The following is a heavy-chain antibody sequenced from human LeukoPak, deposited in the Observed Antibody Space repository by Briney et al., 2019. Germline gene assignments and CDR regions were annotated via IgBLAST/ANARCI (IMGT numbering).Heavy chain of an antibody. Sequence: ASVKVSCKASGYTFTSYDINWVRQATGQGLEWMGWMNPNSGNTGYAQKFQGRVTITRNTSISTAYMELSSLRSEDTAVYYCARIPFRGYSGYDLYYYGMDVWGQGTTVTVSS. CDR1: GYTFTSYD. D-gene: IGHD5-12*01. J-gene: IGHJ6*02. V-gene: IGHV1-8*03. CDR3: ARIPFRGYSGYDLYYYGMDV. CDR2: MNPNSGNT.